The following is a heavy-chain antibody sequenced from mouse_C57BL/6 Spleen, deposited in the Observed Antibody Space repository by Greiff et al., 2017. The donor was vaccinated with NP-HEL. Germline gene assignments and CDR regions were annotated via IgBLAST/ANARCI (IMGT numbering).Heavy chain of an antibody. Sequence: VQLKESGPELVKPGASVKIPCKASGYTFTDYNMDWVKQSHGKSLEWIGDINPNNGGTIYNQKFKGKAILTVDKSSSTGYMELRSLTSEDTAVYYCERYYGSSYGFDYWGQGTTLTVSS. CDR1: GYTFTDYN. J-gene: IGHJ2*01. V-gene: IGHV1-18*01. CDR2: INPNNGGT. D-gene: IGHD1-1*01. CDR3: ERYYGSSYGFDY.